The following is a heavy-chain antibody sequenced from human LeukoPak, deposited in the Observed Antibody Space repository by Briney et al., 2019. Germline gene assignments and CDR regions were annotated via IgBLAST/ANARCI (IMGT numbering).Heavy chain of an antibody. CDR1: GGSISSHY. CDR2: IYYSGST. D-gene: IGHD6-13*01. V-gene: IGHV4-59*08. CDR3: ARVSIAAAGGYDY. J-gene: IGHJ4*02. Sequence: KPSETLSLTCTVSGGSISSHYWSWIRQPPGKGLEWIGYIYYSGSTNYNPSLKSRVTISVDTSKNQFSLKLSSVTAADTAVYYCARVSIAAAGGYDYWGQGTLVTVSS.